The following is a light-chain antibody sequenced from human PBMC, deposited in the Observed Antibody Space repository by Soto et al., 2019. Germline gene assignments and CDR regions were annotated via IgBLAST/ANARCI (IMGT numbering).Light chain of an antibody. V-gene: IGKV2-30*02. J-gene: IGKJ4*01. CDR3: IQTTHWPPLT. CDR2: KVS. CDR1: QSLVHSDGNTY. Sequence: DVVMTQSPLSLPVTLGQPASISCRSSQSLVHSDGNTYLNWFQQRPGQSPRRLIYKVSYRDSGGPDRFRGSGCSIDFTLKSSRVEAEDVGIYYWIQTTHWPPLTFGGGTKVEIK.